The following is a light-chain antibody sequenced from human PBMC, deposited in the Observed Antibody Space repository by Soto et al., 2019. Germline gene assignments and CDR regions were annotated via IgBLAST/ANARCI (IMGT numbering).Light chain of an antibody. V-gene: IGLV2-14*01. CDR1: SSDVGGHHF. J-gene: IGLJ1*01. Sequence: QSVLTQPASVSGSPGQSITLSCTGTSSDVGGHHFVSWYQQHPGKAPKLIIYEVSNRPSGVSDRFSASKSGNTASLTISGLQAEDEADYYCYSYTTTSTYVFGTGTKLTVL. CDR2: EVS. CDR3: YSYTTTSTYV.